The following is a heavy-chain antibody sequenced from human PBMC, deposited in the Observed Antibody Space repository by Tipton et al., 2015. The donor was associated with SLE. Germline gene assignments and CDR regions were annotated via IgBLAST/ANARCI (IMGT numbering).Heavy chain of an antibody. Sequence: TLSLTCIVSGGSISSYYWSWIRQPPGKGLQWIGYIFNTGSTNYNPSLKSRVTISVDTSKNQFSLRLSSVTAADTAVYYCARDQPPLDWGQGTLVTVSS. V-gene: IGHV4-59*01. CDR2: IFNTGST. J-gene: IGHJ4*02. CDR3: ARDQPPLD. D-gene: IGHD3-3*01. CDR1: GGSISSYY.